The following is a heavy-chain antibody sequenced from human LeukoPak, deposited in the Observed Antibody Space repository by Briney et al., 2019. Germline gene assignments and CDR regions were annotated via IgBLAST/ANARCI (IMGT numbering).Heavy chain of an antibody. Sequence: GGSLRLSCAASGFTFSSYSMNWVRQAPGKGLEWVSSISSSSSYIYYADSVKGRFTISRDNAKNSLYLQMNSLRAEDTAVYYCARDPVYYDSSGYYNYGMDVWGQGTTVTVSS. V-gene: IGHV3-21*01. CDR3: ARDPVYYDSSGYYNYGMDV. J-gene: IGHJ6*02. CDR1: GFTFSSYS. CDR2: ISSSSSYI. D-gene: IGHD3-22*01.